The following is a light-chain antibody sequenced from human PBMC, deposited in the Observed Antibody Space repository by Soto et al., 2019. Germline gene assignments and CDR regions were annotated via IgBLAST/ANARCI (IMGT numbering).Light chain of an antibody. J-gene: IGKJ4*01. CDR3: QQYNNWLT. CDR1: QSVNSN. V-gene: IGKV3-15*01. CDR2: DAS. Sequence: EIVMTQSPATLSVSPGERGTLSCRASQSVNSNLAWYQQKPGQAPRLLIYDASTRATGIPARFSGSGSGTEFTLTISSLKSEDFAVYYCQQYNNWLTFGGGTKVEIK.